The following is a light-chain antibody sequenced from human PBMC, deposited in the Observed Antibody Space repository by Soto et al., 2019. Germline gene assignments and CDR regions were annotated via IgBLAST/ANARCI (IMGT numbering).Light chain of an antibody. CDR2: SSN. J-gene: IGLJ2*01. CDR3: AAWDDSVKAVV. V-gene: IGLV1-44*01. Sequence: QPVLTQPPSASGTPGQRVTISCSGSSSNIGSNIANWYQQLPGTAPKLLIYSSNQRPSGVPDRFSGSKSGTSASLAISGLPSQDEDDYYCAAWDDSVKAVVFGGGTKVTVL. CDR1: SSNIGSNI.